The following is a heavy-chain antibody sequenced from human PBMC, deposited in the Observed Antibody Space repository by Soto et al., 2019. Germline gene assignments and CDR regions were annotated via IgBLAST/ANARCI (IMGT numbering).Heavy chain of an antibody. CDR3: ARPAGLMPAALPIDY. CDR1: GYTFTNYG. D-gene: IGHD2-2*02. Sequence: ASVKVSCKTSGYTFTNYGINWVRQAPGQGLEWMGWISPYNGDTNYAQKLHCRVTMTTDTSTSTAYMEVRSLRSDDPAVFYCARPAGLMPAALPIDYWGQRTLVTVSS. CDR2: ISPYNGDT. V-gene: IGHV1-18*01. J-gene: IGHJ4*02.